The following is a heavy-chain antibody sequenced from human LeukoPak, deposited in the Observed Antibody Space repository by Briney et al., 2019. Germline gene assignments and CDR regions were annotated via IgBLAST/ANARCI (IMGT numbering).Heavy chain of an antibody. V-gene: IGHV3-23*01. CDR1: GFTLSTFE. CDR3: AKDREPTTITTPYFDY. J-gene: IGHJ4*02. CDR2: NSGGGGST. Sequence: GGSLRVSCEASGFTLSTFEMNWVRQAPGKRLKGVSGNSGGGGSTFHADSVKGRFTISRDNSKNTLYLQMTSLTAEDTAVYYCAKDREPTTITTPYFDYWGQGTLVTVSS. D-gene: IGHD4-11*01.